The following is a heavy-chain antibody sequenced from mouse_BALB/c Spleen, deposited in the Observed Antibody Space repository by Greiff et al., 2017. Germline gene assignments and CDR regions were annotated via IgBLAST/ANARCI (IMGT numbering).Heavy chain of an antibody. J-gene: IGHJ4*01. Sequence: EVQLVESGGGLVKPGGSLKLSCAASGFTFSSYTMSWVRQTPEKRLEWVATISSGGSYTYYPDSVKGRFTISRDNAKNTLYLQMSSLKSEDTAMYYCTRGYYYGSSPYAMDYWGQGTSVTVSS. D-gene: IGHD1-1*01. CDR2: ISSGGSYT. CDR1: GFTFSSYT. V-gene: IGHV5-6-4*01. CDR3: TRGYYYGSSPYAMDY.